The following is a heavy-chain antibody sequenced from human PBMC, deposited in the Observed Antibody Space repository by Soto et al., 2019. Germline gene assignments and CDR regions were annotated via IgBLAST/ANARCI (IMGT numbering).Heavy chain of an antibody. CDR3: ASGVLPATGNY. D-gene: IGHD2-2*01. CDR2: IYHSGST. V-gene: IGHV4-30-2*01. Sequence: SETLSLTCAVSGGSISSGGYSWSWIRQPPGKGLEWIGYIYHSGSTYYNPSLKSRVTISVDRSKNQFSLKLSSVTAADTAVYYCASGVLPATGNYWGQGTLVTVSS. CDR1: GGSISSGGYS. J-gene: IGHJ4*02.